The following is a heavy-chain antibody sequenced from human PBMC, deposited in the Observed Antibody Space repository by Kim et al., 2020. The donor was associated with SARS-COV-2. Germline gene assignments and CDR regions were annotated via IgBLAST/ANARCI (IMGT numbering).Heavy chain of an antibody. D-gene: IGHD3-22*01. V-gene: IGHV3-11*01. Sequence: SVQGRFTISRDNAKNSLYLQMNSLRAEDTAVYYCARGWDYYDSSGFAFDYWGQGTLVTVSS. J-gene: IGHJ4*02. CDR3: ARGWDYYDSSGFAFDY.